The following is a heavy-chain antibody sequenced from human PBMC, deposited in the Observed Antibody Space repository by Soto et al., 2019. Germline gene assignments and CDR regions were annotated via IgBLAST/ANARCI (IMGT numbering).Heavy chain of an antibody. CDR1: GFTFSSYW. CDR2: IKQDGSEK. Sequence: GGSLRLSCAASGFTFSSYWMSWVRQAPGKGLEWVANIKQDGSEKYYVDSVKGRFTISRDNAKNSLYLQMNSLRAEDTAVYYCARDPGRSLLRYFDWPWDYYGMDVWGQGTTVTVSS. J-gene: IGHJ6*02. CDR3: ARDPGRSLLRYFDWPWDYYGMDV. D-gene: IGHD3-9*01. V-gene: IGHV3-7*03.